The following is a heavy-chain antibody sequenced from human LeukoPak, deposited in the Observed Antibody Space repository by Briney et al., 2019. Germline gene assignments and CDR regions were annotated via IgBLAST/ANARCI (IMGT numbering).Heavy chain of an antibody. CDR2: IYTGGSA. J-gene: IGHJ4*02. Sequence: GGSLRLSYAASGFTVSSNYMSWVRQAPGKGLEWVSIIYTGGSAYYADSVKGRFTISRDNSKNTLYLQMNSLRAEDTAVYYCARHATYYSASGTYYSPYFFDYWGQGTLVTVSS. CDR1: GFTVSSNY. V-gene: IGHV3-53*01. CDR3: ARHATYYSASGTYYSPYFFDY. D-gene: IGHD3-10*01.